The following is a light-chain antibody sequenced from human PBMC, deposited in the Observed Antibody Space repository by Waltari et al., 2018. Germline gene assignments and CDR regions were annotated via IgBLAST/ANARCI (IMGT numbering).Light chain of an antibody. Sequence: EILLTQSPDTLSLSSWDSDTLSCRASQYVTSSYLAWYQQKPGQGPRLLIYAAAARATGIPDRFSGSGSGTDFTLTISRLEAEDFAVYFCQQYGSSLVTFGGGTEVEIK. J-gene: IGKJ4*01. CDR3: QQYGSSLVT. V-gene: IGKV3-20*01. CDR2: AAA. CDR1: QYVTSSY.